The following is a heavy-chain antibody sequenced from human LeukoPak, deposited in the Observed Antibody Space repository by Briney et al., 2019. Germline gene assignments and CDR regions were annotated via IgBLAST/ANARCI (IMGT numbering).Heavy chain of an antibody. V-gene: IGHV1-46*01. Sequence: GASVKVSCKASGYTFTSYYMHWVRQAPGQGLEWMGIINPSGGSTSYAQKFQGRVTMTRDTSTSTVYMELSSLRSEDTAVYYCARGLRLRLGELSPKVTYYFDYWGQGTLVTVSS. CDR2: INPSGGST. D-gene: IGHD3-16*02. CDR3: ARGLRLRLGELSPKVTYYFDY. J-gene: IGHJ4*02. CDR1: GYTFTSYY.